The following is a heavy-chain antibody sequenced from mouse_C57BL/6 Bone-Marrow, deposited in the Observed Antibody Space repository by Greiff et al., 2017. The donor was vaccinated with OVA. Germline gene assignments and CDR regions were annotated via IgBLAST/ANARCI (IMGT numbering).Heavy chain of an antibody. Sequence: QVQLQQPGAELVKPGASVKLSCKASGYTFTSYWMHWVKQRPGQGLEWIGMIHPNSGSTNYNEKFKSKATLTVDKSSSTAYMQLSSLTSEDSAVYYGAREAYYSNYVPWFAYWGQGTLVTVSA. CDR1: GYTFTSYW. CDR2: IHPNSGST. CDR3: AREAYYSNYVPWFAY. J-gene: IGHJ3*01. D-gene: IGHD2-5*01. V-gene: IGHV1-64*01.